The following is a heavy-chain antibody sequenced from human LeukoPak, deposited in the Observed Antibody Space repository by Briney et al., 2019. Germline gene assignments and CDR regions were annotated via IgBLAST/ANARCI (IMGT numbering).Heavy chain of an antibody. J-gene: IGHJ4*02. D-gene: IGHD2-15*01. Sequence: ASVKVSCKVSGYTLTELSMHWVRQAPGKGLEWMGGFDPEDGETIYAQKFQGRVTMTEDTSTDTAYMELSSLRSEDTAVYYCATLRKYCSGGSCYIFDYWGQGTLVTVFS. V-gene: IGHV1-24*01. CDR3: ATLRKYCSGGSCYIFDY. CDR1: GYTLTELS. CDR2: FDPEDGET.